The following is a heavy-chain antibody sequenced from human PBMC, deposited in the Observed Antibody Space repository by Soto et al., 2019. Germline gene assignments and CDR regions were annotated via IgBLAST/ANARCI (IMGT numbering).Heavy chain of an antibody. D-gene: IGHD6-19*01. Sequence: SLRLSCTTSGFTFGDYAMGWFRQAPGKGLEWVSFIRAKAYGGATAYAASVKGRFTISRDDSRNIAYLQMDSLITEDTGVYYCSKDLISRVAAFDSWGQGTPVTVS. V-gene: IGHV3-49*03. CDR2: IRAKAYGGAT. CDR1: GFTFGDYA. CDR3: SKDLISRVAAFDS. J-gene: IGHJ4*02.